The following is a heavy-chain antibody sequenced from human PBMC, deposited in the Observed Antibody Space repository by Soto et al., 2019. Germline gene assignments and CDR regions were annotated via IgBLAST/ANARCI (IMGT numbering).Heavy chain of an antibody. CDR2: FDPEDGET. D-gene: IGHD4-17*01. CDR3: ATSATTVVLSVGHNAFDI. V-gene: IGHV1-24*01. CDR1: GYTLTELS. J-gene: IGHJ3*02. Sequence: ASVKVSCKVSGYTLTELSMHWVRQAPGKGLEWMGGFDPEDGETIYAQKFQGRVTMTEDTSTDTAYMELSSLRSEDTAVYYCATSATTVVLSVGHNAFDIWGQGTMVTVSS.